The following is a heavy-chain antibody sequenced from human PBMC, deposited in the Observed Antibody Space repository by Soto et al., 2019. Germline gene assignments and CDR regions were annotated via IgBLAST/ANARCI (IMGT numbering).Heavy chain of an antibody. J-gene: IGHJ4*02. V-gene: IGHV3-30*18. CDR3: AKPQNRLESGSYTFDY. Sequence: PGGSLRLSCAASGFTFSSYGMYWVRQAPGKGLEWVAFISYDGRNKYYADSVKGRFTISRDNSKNTLYLQMNSLRAEDTAVYYCAKPQNRLESGSYTFDYWGQGTLVTVSS. CDR1: GFTFSSYG. CDR2: ISYDGRNK. D-gene: IGHD1-26*01.